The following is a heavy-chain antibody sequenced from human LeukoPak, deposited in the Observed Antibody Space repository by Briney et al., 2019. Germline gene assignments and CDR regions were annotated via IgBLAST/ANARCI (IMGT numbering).Heavy chain of an antibody. J-gene: IGHJ4*02. D-gene: IGHD5-18*01. Sequence: SETLSLTCNVSGGFVSTYYWSWIRQSPGKGLEWIGYKYYSGNTNYSPSLKSRVTISVDTSKNQFSLWLTSVTAADTAVYYCARGPDSFGNGFDFWGQGTQVTVSS. CDR3: ARGPDSFGNGFDF. V-gene: IGHV4-59*02. CDR2: KYYSGNT. CDR1: GGFVSTYY.